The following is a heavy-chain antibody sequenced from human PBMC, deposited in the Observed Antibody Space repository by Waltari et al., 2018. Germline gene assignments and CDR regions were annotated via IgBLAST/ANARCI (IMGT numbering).Heavy chain of an antibody. CDR3: ARGSRRYYYMDV. CDR1: GGSFSGYY. J-gene: IGHJ6*03. Sequence: QVQLQQWGAGLLKPSETLSLTCAVYGGSFSGYYWSWIRQPPGKGLEWIGEINHSGSTNDNPSLMIRVTISVDTSKNQFSLRLNSVTAADTAVYYCARGSRRYYYMDVWGKGTTVTVSS. V-gene: IGHV4-34*01. CDR2: INHSGST.